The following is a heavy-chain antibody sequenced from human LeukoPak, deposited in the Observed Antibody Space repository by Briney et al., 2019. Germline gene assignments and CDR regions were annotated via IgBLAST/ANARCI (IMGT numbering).Heavy chain of an antibody. V-gene: IGHV1-58*01. CDR3: AADRVGATQDDAFDI. J-gene: IGHJ3*02. D-gene: IGHD1-26*01. CDR2: IVVGSGNT. CDR1: GFTFTSSA. Sequence: GASVKVSCKASGFTFTSSAVQWVRQARGQRLEWIGWIVVGSGNTNYAQKFQERVTIIRDMSTSTAYMELSSLRSEDTAVYYCAADRVGATQDDAFDIWGQGTMVTVSS.